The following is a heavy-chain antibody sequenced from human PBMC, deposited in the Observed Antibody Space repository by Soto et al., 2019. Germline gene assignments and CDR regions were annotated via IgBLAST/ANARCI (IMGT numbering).Heavy chain of an antibody. CDR2: ISYDGSNK. D-gene: IGHD5-18*01. V-gene: IGHV3-30*18. Sequence: GRSLRLSCAASGFTFSSYGVHWVRQAPGKGLEWVAVISYDGSNKYYADSVKGRFTISRDNSKNTLYLQMNSLRAEDTAVYYCAKAPGGYSYGYYYYYGMDVWGQGTTVTVSS. CDR1: GFTFSSYG. J-gene: IGHJ6*02. CDR3: AKAPGGYSYGYYYYYGMDV.